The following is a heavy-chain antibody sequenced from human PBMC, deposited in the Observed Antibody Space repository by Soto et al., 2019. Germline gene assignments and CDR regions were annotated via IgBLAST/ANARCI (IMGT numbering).Heavy chain of an antibody. J-gene: IGHJ2*01. Sequence: QVQLVQSGAEVKKPGSSVKVSCKASGGTFSSYAISWVRQAPGQGLEWMGGIIPIFGTANYAQKFQGRVTITADESTSTAYMELSSLSSEDTAVYYCARSDYGGNSLNWYFDLWGRGTLVTVSS. CDR1: GGTFSSYA. D-gene: IGHD4-17*01. CDR2: IIPIFGTA. V-gene: IGHV1-69*12. CDR3: ARSDYGGNSLNWYFDL.